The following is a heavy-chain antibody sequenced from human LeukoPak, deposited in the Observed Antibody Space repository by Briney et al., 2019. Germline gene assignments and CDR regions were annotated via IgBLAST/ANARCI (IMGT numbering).Heavy chain of an antibody. J-gene: IGHJ4*02. CDR2: IIPIFGTA. Sequence: GASVKVSCKASGGTFSSCAISWVRQAPGQGLEWMGGIIPIFGTANYAQKFQGRVTITADKSTSTAYMELSSLRSEDTAVYYCARSPPSNYAYDGWGQGTLVTVSS. CDR1: GGTFSSCA. V-gene: IGHV1-69*06. CDR3: ARSPPSNYAYDG. D-gene: IGHD4-11*01.